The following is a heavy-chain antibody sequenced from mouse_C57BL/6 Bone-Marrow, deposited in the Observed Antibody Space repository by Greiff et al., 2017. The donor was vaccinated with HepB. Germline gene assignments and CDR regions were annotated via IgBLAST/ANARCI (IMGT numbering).Heavy chain of an antibody. CDR2: IDPSDSYT. CDR1: GYTFTSYW. V-gene: IGHV1-69*01. J-gene: IGHJ2*01. CDR3: ARRDYSKGYYFDY. Sequence: VQLQQPGAELVMPGASVKLSCKASGYTFTSYWMHWVKQRPGQGLEWIGEIDPSDSYTNYNQKFKGKSTLTVDKSSSTAYMQLSSLTSEDSAAYYCARRDYSKGYYFDYWGQGTTLTVSS. D-gene: IGHD2-5*01.